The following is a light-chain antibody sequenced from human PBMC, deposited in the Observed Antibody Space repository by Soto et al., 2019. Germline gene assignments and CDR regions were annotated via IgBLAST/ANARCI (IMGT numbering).Light chain of an antibody. V-gene: IGKV1-5*03. CDR2: KAS. CDR1: QSISSW. Sequence: DIQMTQSPSTLSASVGDRVTITCRASQSISSWLAWYQQKPGKAPKLLIYKASSLESGVPSRFSGIGSGTEFTLTISSLQPDDFATYCQQYNSYSYTFGQGTKLEIK. J-gene: IGKJ2*01. CDR3: QQYNSYSYT.